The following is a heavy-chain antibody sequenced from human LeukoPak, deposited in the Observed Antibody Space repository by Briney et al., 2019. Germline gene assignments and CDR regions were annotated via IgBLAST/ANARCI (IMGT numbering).Heavy chain of an antibody. D-gene: IGHD3-10*01. CDR1: GGSISSYY. CDR2: IYTSGST. Sequence: ASETLSLTCTVSGGSISSYYWSWIRQPVGKGLEWIGRIYTSGSTNYNPSLKSRVTMSVDTSKNQFSLKLSSVTAADTAVYYCARTLRGWFGVEKGWFDPWGQGTLVTVSS. J-gene: IGHJ5*02. CDR3: ARTLRGWFGVEKGWFDP. V-gene: IGHV4-4*07.